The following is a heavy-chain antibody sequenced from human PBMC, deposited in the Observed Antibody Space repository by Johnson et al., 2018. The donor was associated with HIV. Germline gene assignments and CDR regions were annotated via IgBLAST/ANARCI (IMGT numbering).Heavy chain of an antibody. CDR1: AFTFSSYA. CDR2: IHYDGNNK. J-gene: IGHJ3*02. D-gene: IGHD6-19*01. CDR3: ARTTYSSPGAFDI. Sequence: QVQLVESGGGVVQPGGSLRLSCAASAFTFSSYAIHWVRQAPGKGLEWVAFIHYDGNNKYYADSLKGRFAISRDNSKNTLYLQMNSLRAEDTAVYYCARTTYSSPGAFDIWGQGTKVTVSS. V-gene: IGHV3-30*02.